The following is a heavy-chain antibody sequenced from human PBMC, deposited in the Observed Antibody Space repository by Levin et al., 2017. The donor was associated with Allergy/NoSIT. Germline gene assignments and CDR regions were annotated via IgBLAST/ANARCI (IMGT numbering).Heavy chain of an antibody. Sequence: PGGSLRLSCVVSGFTFSSYAMSWIRQAPDKGLEWISIISGDSRTIYYADSVRGRFTVSRDNSKNTLYLQMNSLRAEDTAVYYCVSYRDGPYIPIAYWGQGTLVTVSS. CDR1: GFTFSSYA. V-gene: IGHV3-23*01. J-gene: IGHJ4*02. CDR2: ISGDSRTI. D-gene: IGHD2-21*01. CDR3: VSYRDGPYIPIAY.